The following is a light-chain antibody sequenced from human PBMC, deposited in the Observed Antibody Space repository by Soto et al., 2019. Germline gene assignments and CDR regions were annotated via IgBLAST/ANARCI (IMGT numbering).Light chain of an antibody. CDR1: SSDVGGYNY. CDR3: WSFTTGRTYV. CDR2: DVT. V-gene: IGLV2-14*01. Sequence: QSVLTQPASVSGSPGQSITISCTGTSSDVGGYNYVSWYQQYPGKAPKVMIYDVTNRPSGVSNRFSGSRSGNTASLTISGLQAEDEADYYCWSFTTGRTYVFGTGTRTPS. J-gene: IGLJ1*01.